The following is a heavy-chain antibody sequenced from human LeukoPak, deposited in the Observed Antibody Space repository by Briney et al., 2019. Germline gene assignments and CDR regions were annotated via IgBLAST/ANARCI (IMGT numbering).Heavy chain of an antibody. CDR2: IYHSGST. CDR1: GGSISSGGYS. Sequence: SQTLSLTCAVSGGSISSGGYSWSWIRQPPGKGLEWIGYIYHSGSTYYNPSLKSRVTISVDTSKNQFSLKLTSVTAADTAVYYCARGTLKSPTRPRDYWGQGNLVTVSS. D-gene: IGHD1-1*01. J-gene: IGHJ4*02. CDR3: ARGTLKSPTRPRDY. V-gene: IGHV4-30-2*01.